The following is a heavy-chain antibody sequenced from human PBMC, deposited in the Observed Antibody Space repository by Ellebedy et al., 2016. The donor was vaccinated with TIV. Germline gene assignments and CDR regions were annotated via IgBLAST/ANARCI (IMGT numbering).Heavy chain of an antibody. V-gene: IGHV4-39*02. CDR2: ISYSGGT. D-gene: IGHD2-2*01. CDR1: GGSISSSPYH. CDR3: GWDCSSTSCRGGY. J-gene: IGHJ4*02. Sequence: MPSETLSLTCTVSGGSISSSPYHWGWIRQPPGKGREWIGSISYSGGTYYSPSLKIRVTISVDPSKNHFSLKLSSVTAADTAVYYCGWDCSSTSCRGGYWGRGTLVTVSS.